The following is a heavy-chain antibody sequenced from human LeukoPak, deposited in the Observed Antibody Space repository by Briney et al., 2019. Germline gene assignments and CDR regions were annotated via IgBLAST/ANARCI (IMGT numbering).Heavy chain of an antibody. V-gene: IGHV6-1*01. CDR2: TYYRSKWYN. Sequence: SQTLSLTCAISGGSVSSNSAAWNWIRQSPSRGLEWLGRTYYRSKWYNDYAVSVKSRITINPDTSKNQFSLQLNSVAPEDTAVYYCARGVRITMIVVDWGQGTLVTVSS. CDR3: ARGVRITMIVVD. J-gene: IGHJ4*02. D-gene: IGHD3-22*01. CDR1: GGSVSSNSAA.